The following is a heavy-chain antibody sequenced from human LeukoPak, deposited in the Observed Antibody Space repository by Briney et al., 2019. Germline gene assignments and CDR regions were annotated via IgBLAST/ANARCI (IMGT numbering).Heavy chain of an antibody. CDR2: IDSSGSTI. V-gene: IGHV3-11*04. D-gene: IGHD7-27*01. CDR1: GFTFSDFY. Sequence: PGGSPRLSCAASGFTFSDFYMSWIRQAPGKGLEWVSYIDSSGSTIWYADSVRGRFTISRDNARNSLYLQMNGLRAEDTAVYYCALLGNGAFDIWGQGTMVTVSS. J-gene: IGHJ3*02. CDR3: ALLGNGAFDI.